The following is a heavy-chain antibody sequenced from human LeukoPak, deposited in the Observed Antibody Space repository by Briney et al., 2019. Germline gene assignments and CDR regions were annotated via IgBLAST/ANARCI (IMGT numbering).Heavy chain of an antibody. V-gene: IGHV1-69*01. CDR1: GGTFSSYA. J-gene: IGHJ4*02. D-gene: IGHD6-19*01. Sequence: GASVKVSCKASGGTFSSYAISWVRQAPGQGLEWMGGIIPIFGTANYAQKFQGRVTITADESTSTAYMELSSLRSEDTAVYYCARRAVAGTAVGDYWGQETLVTVSS. CDR2: IIPIFGTA. CDR3: ARRAVAGTAVGDY.